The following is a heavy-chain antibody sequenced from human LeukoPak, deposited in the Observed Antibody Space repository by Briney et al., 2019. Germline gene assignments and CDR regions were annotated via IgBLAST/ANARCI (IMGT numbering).Heavy chain of an antibody. Sequence: PGGSLRLSCAASGFTFTTHAMSWVRQAPGKGLEVVSVSGGRGGTTYYADSVKGRFTFSRDNSKNTLYLQMNSLRAEDTAVYYCAKLSSWYSGAGYWGQGTLVTVSS. D-gene: IGHD2-15*01. V-gene: IGHV3-23*01. CDR2: SGGRGGTT. CDR1: GFTFTTHA. J-gene: IGHJ4*02. CDR3: AKLSSWYSGAGY.